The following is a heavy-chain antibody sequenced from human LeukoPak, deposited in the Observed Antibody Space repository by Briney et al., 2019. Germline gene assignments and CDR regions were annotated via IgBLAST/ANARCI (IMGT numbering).Heavy chain of an antibody. V-gene: IGHV4-59*01. Sequence: SETLSLTCTISGGAINSYYWTWTRHPPGKGLEWIGHFYFTGSPNYHPSLKSRVTISVDASKPQFSLRLISVTAADTAVYYCAREHRIEGLDIWGQGTTVTVSS. J-gene: IGHJ3*02. CDR3: AREHRIEGLDI. CDR1: GGAINSYY. CDR2: FYFTGSP.